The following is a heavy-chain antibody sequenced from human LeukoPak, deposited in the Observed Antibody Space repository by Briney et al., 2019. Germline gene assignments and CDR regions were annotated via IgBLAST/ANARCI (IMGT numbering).Heavy chain of an antibody. Sequence: SVKVSCKASGGTFSSYAISWVRQAPGQGLEWMGGIIPIFGTANYAQKFQGRVTITADESTSTAYMELSSLRSEDTAVYYCARVKFLEWLWEYWGQGTLVTVSS. V-gene: IGHV1-69*01. D-gene: IGHD3-3*01. CDR1: GGTFSSYA. CDR2: IIPIFGTA. J-gene: IGHJ4*02. CDR3: ARVKFLEWLWEY.